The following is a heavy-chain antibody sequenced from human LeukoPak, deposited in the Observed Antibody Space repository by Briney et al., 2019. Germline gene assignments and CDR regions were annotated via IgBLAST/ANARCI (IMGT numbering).Heavy chain of an antibody. D-gene: IGHD1-26*01. CDR3: AVTRGDSGSYYAYYYYGMDV. CDR1: GFTFSSYE. V-gene: IGHV3-48*03. Sequence: GGSLRLSCAASGFTFSSYEMNWVRQAPGKGLEWVSYISSSGSTIYYADSVKGRFTISRDNAKNSLYLQMNSLRAEDTAVYYCAVTRGDSGSYYAYYYYGMDVWGQGTTVTVSS. J-gene: IGHJ6*02. CDR2: ISSSGSTI.